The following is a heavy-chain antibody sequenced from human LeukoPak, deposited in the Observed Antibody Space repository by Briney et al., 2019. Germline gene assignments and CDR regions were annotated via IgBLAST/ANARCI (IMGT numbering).Heavy chain of an antibody. D-gene: IGHD3-10*01. CDR3: ATLTRGYYYGSGSYNY. CDR1: GGSFSGYY. Sequence: SETLSLTCAVYGGSFSGYYWSWIRQPPGKGLEWIGEINHSGSTNYNPSLKSRVTISVGTSKNQFSLKLSPVTAADTAVYYCATLTRGYYYGSGSYNYWGQGTLVTVSS. V-gene: IGHV4-34*01. CDR2: INHSGST. J-gene: IGHJ4*02.